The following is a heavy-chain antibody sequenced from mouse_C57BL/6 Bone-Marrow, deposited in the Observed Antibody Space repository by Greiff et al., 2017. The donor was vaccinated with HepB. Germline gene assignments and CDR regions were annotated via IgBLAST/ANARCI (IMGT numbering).Heavy chain of an antibody. CDR1: GYTFTSYT. CDR3: ARWLLRNYYAMDY. Sequence: VQLQQSGAELARPGASVKMSCKASGYTFTSYTMHWVKQRPGQGLEWIGYINPSSGYTKYNQKFKDKATLTADKSSSTAYMQLSSLTSEDSAVYYCARWLLRNYYAMDYWGQGTSVTVSS. V-gene: IGHV1-4*01. D-gene: IGHD2-3*01. J-gene: IGHJ4*01. CDR2: INPSSGYT.